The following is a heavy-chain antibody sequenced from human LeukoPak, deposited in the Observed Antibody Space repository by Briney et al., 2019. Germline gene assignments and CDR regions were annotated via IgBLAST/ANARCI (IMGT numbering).Heavy chain of an antibody. J-gene: IGHJ3*02. CDR3: ATALPGSQLEVVVATIDAFDI. CDR1: GYTLIKLS. CDR2: FDPEEGET. Sequence: GASVKVSCKVSGYTLIKLSMHWVRQAPGKGLEWMGGFDPEEGETIYAQKFQGTVTMTEDTSTDTAYIELSSLRSEDTAVYYCATALPGSQLEVVVATIDAFDIWGQGTMVTVSS. D-gene: IGHD2-15*01. V-gene: IGHV1-24*01.